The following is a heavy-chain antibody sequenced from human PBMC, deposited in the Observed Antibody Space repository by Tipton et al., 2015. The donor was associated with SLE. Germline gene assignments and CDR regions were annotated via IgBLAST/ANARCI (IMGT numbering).Heavy chain of an antibody. CDR3: ARDGVRKGWWFFDL. D-gene: IGHD3-16*01. V-gene: IGHV4-39*07. CDR2: IHASGNSGST. J-gene: IGHJ2*01. CDR1: GGSISSSSYY. Sequence: TLSLTCTVSGGSISSSSYYWGWIRQPPGKGLEWIGRIHASGNSGSTEYNPSLKSRVSMSLDTSKNQFSLNLTSVTAADTALYYCARDGVRKGWWFFDLWGRGTLVTVSS.